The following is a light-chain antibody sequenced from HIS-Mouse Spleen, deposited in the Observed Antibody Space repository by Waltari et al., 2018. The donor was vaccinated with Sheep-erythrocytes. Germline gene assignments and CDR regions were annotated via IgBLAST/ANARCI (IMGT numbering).Light chain of an antibody. J-gene: IGLJ1*01. CDR2: DVN. CDR3: CSYAGSYNHV. V-gene: IGLV2-11*01. CDR1: SSDVGGYNY. Sequence: QSALTQPRSVSGSPGQSVTISCTGTSSDVGGYNYVSWYQQHPGNAPKLMIYDVNKRPSGVHDRFSGSKSGNTASLTISGLQAEDEADYYCCSYAGSYNHVFATGTKVTVL.